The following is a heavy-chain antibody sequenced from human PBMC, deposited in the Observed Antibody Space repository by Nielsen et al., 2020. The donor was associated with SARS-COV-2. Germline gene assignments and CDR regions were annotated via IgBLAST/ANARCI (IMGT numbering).Heavy chain of an antibody. CDR3: ARGAVAGASSLDY. D-gene: IGHD6-19*01. Sequence: GGSLRLSWAASGFSISNYALHWVRQAPGKGLEWVAMISYEGSYKYYADSVKGRFAISRENSRNTVFLQMNSLTTDDTAVYYCARGAVAGASSLDYWGQRTLVTVSS. CDR1: GFSISNYA. V-gene: IGHV3-30*09. J-gene: IGHJ4*02. CDR2: ISYEGSYK.